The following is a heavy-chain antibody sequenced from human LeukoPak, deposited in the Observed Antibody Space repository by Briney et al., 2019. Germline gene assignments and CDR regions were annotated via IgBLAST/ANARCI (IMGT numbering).Heavy chain of an antibody. D-gene: IGHD6-13*01. J-gene: IGHJ4*02. CDR1: GGSLSSSSYY. CDR3: ATKIAAAADY. CDR2: IYYSGST. V-gene: IGHV4-39*07. Sequence: SETLSLTCTVSGGSLSSSSYYGGWIRHPPGKGLGWIGSIYYSGSTYYHPPLKSRVTTSVNTSKNQFSLKLSSVTAADTAVYYCATKIAAAADYWGQGTLVTVSS.